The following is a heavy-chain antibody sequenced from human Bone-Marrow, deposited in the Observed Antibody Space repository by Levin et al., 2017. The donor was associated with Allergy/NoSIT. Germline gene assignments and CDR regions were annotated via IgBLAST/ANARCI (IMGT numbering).Heavy chain of an antibody. J-gene: IGHJ6*02. CDR2: ISYDGYNV. CDR3: AKVATSVAKSRRYILYGMDV. Sequence: GESLKISCAASGFSFSDYGMRWVRQAPGKGLEWVGVISYDGYNVYYVDSVRGRFTISRANSRNTLYLQMDSLRAEDTAVYYCAKVATSVAKSRRYILYGMDVWGQGTTVTVSS. CDR1: GFSFSDYG. D-gene: IGHD3-3*02. V-gene: IGHV3-30*18.